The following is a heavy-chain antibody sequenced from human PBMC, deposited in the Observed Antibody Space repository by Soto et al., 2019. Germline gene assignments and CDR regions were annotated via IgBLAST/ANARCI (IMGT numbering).Heavy chain of an antibody. Sequence: GSLRLSCAASGFTFSSYAMHWVRQAQGKGLEYVSAISSNGGSTYYANSVKGRFTISRDNSKNTLYLQMGSLRAEDMAVYYCARDSGYDLVTFDIWGQGTMVTVSS. J-gene: IGHJ3*02. D-gene: IGHD5-12*01. CDR3: ARDSGYDLVTFDI. V-gene: IGHV3-64*01. CDR1: GFTFSSYA. CDR2: ISSNGGST.